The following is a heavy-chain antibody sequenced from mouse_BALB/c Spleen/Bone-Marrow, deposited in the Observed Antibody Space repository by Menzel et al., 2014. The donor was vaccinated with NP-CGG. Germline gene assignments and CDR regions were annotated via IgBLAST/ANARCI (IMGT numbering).Heavy chain of an antibody. V-gene: IGHV5-12-1*01. CDR1: GFAFSGYD. J-gene: IGHJ4*01. Sequence: EVKVEESGGGLVKPGGSLKLSCAASGFAFSGYDMSWVRQTPEKRLEWVAYISSGGSSTYYPDTVKGRFTISRDNAKNTLYLQMNSLKSEDTAMYYCARQRGYAYAMDYWGQGTSVTVSS. CDR2: ISSGGSST. D-gene: IGHD2-2*01. CDR3: ARQRGYAYAMDY.